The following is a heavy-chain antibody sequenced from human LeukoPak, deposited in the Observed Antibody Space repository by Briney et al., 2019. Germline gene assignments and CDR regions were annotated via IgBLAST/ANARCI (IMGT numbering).Heavy chain of an antibody. CDR2: ITSSGSYI. V-gene: IGHV3-21*01. D-gene: IGHD3-22*01. J-gene: IGHJ4*02. CDR3: ARHVVAVGFDY. Sequence: GRSLRLSCAVSGFTFSRYTMNWVRQAPGKGLEWVSSITSSGSYIYYADSVMGRFTISRDNTNNSLYLQMNSLRAEDTAVYYCARHVVAVGFDYWGQGTLVTVSS. CDR1: GFTFSRYT.